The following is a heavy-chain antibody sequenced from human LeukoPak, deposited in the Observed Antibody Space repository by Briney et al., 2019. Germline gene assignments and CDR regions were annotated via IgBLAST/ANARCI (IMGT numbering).Heavy chain of an antibody. J-gene: IGHJ6*03. V-gene: IGHV1-18*01. CDR3: ARGTGAMVRGVIRVGYMDV. D-gene: IGHD3-10*01. CDR2: ISAYNGNT. Sequence: HSASVKVSCKASGYTFTSYGIIWVRQATGQGLEWMGWISAYNGNTNYAQKLQGRVTMTTDTSTSTAYMELRSLRSDDTAVYYCARGTGAMVRGVIRVGYMDVWGKGTTVTVSS. CDR1: GYTFTSYG.